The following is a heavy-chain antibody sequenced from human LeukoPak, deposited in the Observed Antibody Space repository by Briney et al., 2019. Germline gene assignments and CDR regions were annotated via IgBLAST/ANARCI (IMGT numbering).Heavy chain of an antibody. CDR1: GRSISSGDYY. V-gene: IGHV4-30-4*01. J-gene: IGHJ5*02. CDR2: IYYSGST. D-gene: IGHD2-15*01. Sequence: ASQTLSLTCTVSGRSISSGDYYWSWIRQPPGKGLEWIGYIYYSGSTYYNPSLKSRVTISVDTSKNQFSLKLSSVTAADTAVYYCVVAAPYNWFDPWGQGTLVTVSS. CDR3: VVAAPYNWFDP.